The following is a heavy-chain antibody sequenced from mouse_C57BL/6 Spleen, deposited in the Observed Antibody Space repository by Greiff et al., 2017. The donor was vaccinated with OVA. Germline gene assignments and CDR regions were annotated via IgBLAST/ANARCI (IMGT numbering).Heavy chain of an antibody. CDR1: GYTFTSYW. CDR3: ARVDTTVGADY. Sequence: QVQLQQPGAELVKPGASVKLSCKASGYTFTSYWMHWVKQRPGQGLEWIGMIHPNSGSTNYNEKFKSKATLTEDKSSSTAYMQLSSLTSEDSAVYYCARVDTTVGADYWGQGTTLTVSS. J-gene: IGHJ2*01. V-gene: IGHV1-64*01. D-gene: IGHD1-1*01. CDR2: IHPNSGST.